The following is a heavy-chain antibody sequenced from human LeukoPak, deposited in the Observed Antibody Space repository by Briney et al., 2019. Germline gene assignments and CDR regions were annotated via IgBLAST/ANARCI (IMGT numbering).Heavy chain of an antibody. Sequence: ASVKVSCKASGYTFTSYGISWVRQAPGQGLEWMGWISAYNGDTNYAQKLQGRVTMTTDTSTSTAYMELRSLRSDDTTVYFCARVDTRKGFDPWGQGTLVTVSS. CDR3: ARVDTRKGFDP. CDR2: ISAYNGDT. J-gene: IGHJ5*02. D-gene: IGHD1-14*01. V-gene: IGHV1-18*01. CDR1: GYTFTSYG.